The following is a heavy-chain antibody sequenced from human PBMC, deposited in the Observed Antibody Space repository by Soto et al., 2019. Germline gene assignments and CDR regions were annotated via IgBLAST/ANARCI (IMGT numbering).Heavy chain of an antibody. Sequence: ASVKVSCKASGYTFTSYGISWVRQAPGQGLEWMGWISAYNGNTNYAQKLQGRVTVTTDTSTSTAYMELRSLRSDDTAVYYCARGGRLLWFGELSPRNWFDPWGQGTLVTVSS. J-gene: IGHJ5*02. CDR3: ARGGRLLWFGELSPRNWFDP. V-gene: IGHV1-18*01. D-gene: IGHD3-10*01. CDR2: ISAYNGNT. CDR1: GYTFTSYG.